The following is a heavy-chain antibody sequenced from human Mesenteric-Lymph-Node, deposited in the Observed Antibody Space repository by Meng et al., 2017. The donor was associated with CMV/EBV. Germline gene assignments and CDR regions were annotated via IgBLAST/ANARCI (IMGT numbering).Heavy chain of an antibody. CDR3: AREGAGGYDSSGYYPDY. V-gene: IGHV1-46*01. CDR1: GYTFTSYY. D-gene: IGHD3-22*01. J-gene: IGHJ4*02. CDR2: INPGGGST. Sequence: ASVKVSCKASGYTFTSYYMHWVRQAPGQGLEWMGIINPGGGSTSYAQKFQGRVTMTRDTSTSTVYMELSSLRSEDTAVYYCAREGAGGYDSSGYYPDYWGQGTLVTVSS.